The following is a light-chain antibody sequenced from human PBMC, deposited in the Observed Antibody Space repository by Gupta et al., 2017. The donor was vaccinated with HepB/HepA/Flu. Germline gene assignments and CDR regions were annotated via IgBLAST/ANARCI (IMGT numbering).Light chain of an antibody. Sequence: DIQMTQSPSSLSASVGDRVTITCQASQDINNYLNWYQQKPGKAPKLLIYDASNLETGVPSRFSGSGSGTNFTFTISSLQPEDIATYYCQQEDLLPLTFGGGTKVEIK. CDR3: QQEDLLPLT. CDR2: DAS. V-gene: IGKV1-33*01. CDR1: QDINNY. J-gene: IGKJ4*01.